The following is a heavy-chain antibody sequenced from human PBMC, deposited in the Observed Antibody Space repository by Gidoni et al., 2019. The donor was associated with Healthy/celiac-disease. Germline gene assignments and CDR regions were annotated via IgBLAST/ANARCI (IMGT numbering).Heavy chain of an antibody. CDR2: LYYSGST. D-gene: IGHD1-26*01. V-gene: IGHV4-39*01. Sequence: QLQLQASGPGLVKPSETLSLTCTVSGGSISSSSCHWGWIRQPPGKGLEWIGSLYYSGSTYYNPSLKSRVTISVDTSKNQFSLKLSSVTAADTAVYYCAREHGYWGQGTLVTVSS. J-gene: IGHJ4*02. CDR3: AREHGY. CDR1: GGSISSSSCH.